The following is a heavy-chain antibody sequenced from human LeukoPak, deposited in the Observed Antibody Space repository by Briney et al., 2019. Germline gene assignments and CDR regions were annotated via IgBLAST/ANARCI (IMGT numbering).Heavy chain of an antibody. CDR2: INSDGSST. CDR1: GFTFSSYW. CDR3: AGGYNWAY. J-gene: IGHJ4*02. D-gene: IGHD1-1*01. Sequence: GGSLRLSCAASGFTFSSYWMHWVRQAPGKGLVWVSRINSDGSSTNYADSVKGRFTISRDNAKNMLYLQMNSLRAEDTSVYCCAGGYNWAYWGQGTQVTVPS. V-gene: IGHV3-74*01.